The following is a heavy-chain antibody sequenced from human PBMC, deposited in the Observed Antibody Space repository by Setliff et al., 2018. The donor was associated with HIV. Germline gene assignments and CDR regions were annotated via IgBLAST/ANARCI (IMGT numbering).Heavy chain of an antibody. Sequence: LRLSCAASGFTFSNAWMNWVRQAPGKGLEWVGRIKSKTDGGTTDYAAPVKGRFTISRDDSKTTLYLQMNSLKTEDTAVYYCTTGPAYSFGNQFYYGIDVWGQGTTVTVSS. CDR1: GFTFSNAW. J-gene: IGHJ6*02. CDR3: TTGPAYSFGNQFYYGIDV. V-gene: IGHV3-15*01. CDR2: IKSKTDGGTT. D-gene: IGHD5-18*01.